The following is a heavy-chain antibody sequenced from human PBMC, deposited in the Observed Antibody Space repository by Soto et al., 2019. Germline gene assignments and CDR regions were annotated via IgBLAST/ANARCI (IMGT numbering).Heavy chain of an antibody. CDR2: ITGSTGTT. V-gene: IGHV3-23*01. CDR3: AKDTSSSPYYMDV. Sequence: GGSLRLSCAASSFTFKKYVMNWVRQAPGKGMEWVSEITGSTGTTYYADSVKGRFIISRDNSKNTVHLQMNSLRVEDTAVYYCAKDTSSSPYYMDVWGKGTTVTVSS. D-gene: IGHD2-2*01. J-gene: IGHJ6*03. CDR1: SFTFKKYV.